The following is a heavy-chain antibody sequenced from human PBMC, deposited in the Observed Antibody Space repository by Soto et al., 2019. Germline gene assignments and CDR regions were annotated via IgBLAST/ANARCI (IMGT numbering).Heavy chain of an antibody. V-gene: IGHV3-30-3*01. CDR1: RFTFSNYA. D-gene: IGHD3-3*01. CDR3: ARDKRDLRFLEWSYYFDY. Sequence: QVQLVESGGGVVQPGRSLRLSCAPSRFTFSNYAMHWVRQAPGKGLEWVAVISYDGSNKYYADSVKGRFTISRDNSKNTLYLQMNSLRAEDTTVYYCARDKRDLRFLEWSYYFDYWGQGTLVTVSS. J-gene: IGHJ4*02. CDR2: ISYDGSNK.